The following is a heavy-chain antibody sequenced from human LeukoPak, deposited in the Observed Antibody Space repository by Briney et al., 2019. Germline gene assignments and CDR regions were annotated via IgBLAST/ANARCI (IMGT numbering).Heavy chain of an antibody. CDR1: GFTFSSYA. CDR2: ISGSGGST. J-gene: IGHJ5*02. D-gene: IGHD3-22*01. CDR3: ASGVYYYDSSGYYPNWFDP. V-gene: IGHV3-23*01. Sequence: GGSLRLSCAASGFTFSSYAMSWVRQAPGKGLEWVSAISGSGGSTYYADSVKGRFTISRDNSKNTLYLQMNSLRAEDTAVYYCASGVYYYDSSGYYPNWFDPWGQGTLVTVSS.